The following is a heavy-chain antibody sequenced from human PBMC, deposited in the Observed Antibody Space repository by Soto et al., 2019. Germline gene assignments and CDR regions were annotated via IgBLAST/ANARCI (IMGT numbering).Heavy chain of an antibody. J-gene: IGHJ6*02. CDR2: VSAYNGNA. CDR3: ARQNYYSGMDV. V-gene: IGHV1-18*01. Sequence: QVQLVQSGAEVTKPGASVKVSCKASGYTFTSYFITWVRQAPGQGLEWMGWVSAYNGNANYAQTLYGRVTMTTDTSTSTAYMELRSLRFDDTAVYYCARQNYYSGMDVWGQGTTVTVSS. CDR1: GYTFTSYF.